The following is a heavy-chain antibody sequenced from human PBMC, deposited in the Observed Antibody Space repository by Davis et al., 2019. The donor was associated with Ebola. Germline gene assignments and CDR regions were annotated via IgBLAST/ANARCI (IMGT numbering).Heavy chain of an antibody. CDR3: AKDTAVTYSGDRYFDS. V-gene: IGHV3-23*01. J-gene: IGHJ4*02. Sequence: PGGSLRLSCAASGFTFSGYAMHWVRQAPGKGLEWVSTISGSGSSTYYAESVKGRFTISRDTSKNTLSLQMNSLRAEDTGIYYCAKDTAVTYSGDRYFDSWGQGTPVTVSS. CDR1: GFTFSGYA. CDR2: ISGSGSST. D-gene: IGHD2-21*02.